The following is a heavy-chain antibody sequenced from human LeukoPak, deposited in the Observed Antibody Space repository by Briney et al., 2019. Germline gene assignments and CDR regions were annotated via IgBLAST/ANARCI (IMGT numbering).Heavy chain of an antibody. Sequence: GGSLRLSCASSGFTFRTYWMSWVREAPGKGLEWVANIKRDGSKIYYVDSVKGRFTISRDNDKNSLYLQMNSLRADDTAVYYCTRDSQGSGIYSVDYWGQGTLVTIPS. V-gene: IGHV3-7*05. D-gene: IGHD3-10*01. CDR3: TRDSQGSGIYSVDY. CDR2: IKRDGSKI. CDR1: GFTFRTYW. J-gene: IGHJ4*02.